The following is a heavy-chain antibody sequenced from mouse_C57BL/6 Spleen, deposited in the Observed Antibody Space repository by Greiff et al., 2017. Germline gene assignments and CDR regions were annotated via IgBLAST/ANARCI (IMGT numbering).Heavy chain of an antibody. V-gene: IGHV5-17*01. Sequence: EVKLMESGGGLVKPGGSLKLSCAASGFTFSDYGMHWVRQAPEKGLEWVAYISSGSSTIYYADTVKGRFTISRDNAKNTLFLQMTSLRSEDTAMYYCARQTGRYAMDYWGQGTSVTVSS. D-gene: IGHD4-1*01. CDR1: GFTFSDYG. J-gene: IGHJ4*01. CDR2: ISSGSSTI. CDR3: ARQTGRYAMDY.